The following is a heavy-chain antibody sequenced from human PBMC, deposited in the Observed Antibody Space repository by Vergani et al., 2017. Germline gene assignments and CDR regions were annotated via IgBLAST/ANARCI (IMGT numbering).Heavy chain of an antibody. CDR1: GFTFRNYA. D-gene: IGHD3-10*01. Sequence: EVQLLESGGGLAQPGGSLRLSCAASGFTFRNYAMTWVRQAPGKGLEWVSGINWNGGSTGYADSVKGRFTISRDDSKSIAYLQMNNLQTEDTAMYYCVRDQVTMLRGSDALDIWGQGTMVTVSS. CDR3: VRDQVTMLRGSDALDI. J-gene: IGHJ3*02. CDR2: INWNGGST. V-gene: IGHV3-20*04.